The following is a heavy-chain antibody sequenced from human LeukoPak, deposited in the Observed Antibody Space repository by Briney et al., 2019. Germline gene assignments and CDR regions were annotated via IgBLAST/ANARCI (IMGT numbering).Heavy chain of an antibody. CDR1: GYTFTGSY. CDR2: INPIIGTT. V-gene: IGHV1-2*02. Sequence: GASVRVSCKASGYTFTGSYIHWVRQAPGQGLEWMGWINPIIGTTKYAERFQARVTITADRSTSTAYSELSGLTYDDTAVYYCTRVTLRGSKYNWFDPWGQG. D-gene: IGHD1-26*01. CDR3: TRVTLRGSKYNWFDP. J-gene: IGHJ5*02.